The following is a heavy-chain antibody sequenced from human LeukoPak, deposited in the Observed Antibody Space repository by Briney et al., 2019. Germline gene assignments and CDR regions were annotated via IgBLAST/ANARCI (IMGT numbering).Heavy chain of an antibody. V-gene: IGHV4-4*02. J-gene: IGHJ5*02. CDR1: GGSISNTNW. CDR3: ARDQRPGPTGATGRGGFDP. D-gene: IGHD1-1*01. CDR2: ISLTGLT. Sequence: SGTLSLTCGVSGGSISNTNWWSWVRQPPGQGLEWIGEISLTGLTHYNPSLESRVTMSIDTSKNQFSLRLSSVTAADTAVYYCARDQRPGPTGATGRGGFDPWGQGTLVTVSS.